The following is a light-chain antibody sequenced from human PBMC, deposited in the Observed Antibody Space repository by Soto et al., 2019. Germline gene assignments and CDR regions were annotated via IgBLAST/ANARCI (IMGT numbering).Light chain of an antibody. CDR3: QQYNSYST. CDR1: QSVLYSSNDKNY. CDR2: WAS. Sequence: DIVMTQSPDSLAVSLGERATINCKSSQSVLYSSNDKNYLAWYQQKPGQPPKLLIYWASTRESGVPDRFRGSGSGTDFTLTITSLQAEDVAVYYCQQYNSYSTFGQGTKVDIK. V-gene: IGKV4-1*01. J-gene: IGKJ1*01.